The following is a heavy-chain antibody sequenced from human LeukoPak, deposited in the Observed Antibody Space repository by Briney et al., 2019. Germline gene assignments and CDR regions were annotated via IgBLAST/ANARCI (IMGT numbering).Heavy chain of an antibody. J-gene: IGHJ4*02. D-gene: IGHD1-1*01. V-gene: IGHV3-23*01. Sequence: GGSLRLSCAASGFTFSGYTMAWVRQAPGKGLEWVSVVGFSGGSTYYAESVKGRFTISRDNSKNTLYLQMNSLRAEDTAVYYCAKVLRRWTHALLFDCRGQGTLVTVSS. CDR1: GFTFSGYT. CDR3: AKVLRRWTHALLFDC. CDR2: VGFSGGST.